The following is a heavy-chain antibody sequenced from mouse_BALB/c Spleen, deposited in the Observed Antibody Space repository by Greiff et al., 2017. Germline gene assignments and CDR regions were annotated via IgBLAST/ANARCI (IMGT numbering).Heavy chain of an antibody. V-gene: IGHV10-1*02. D-gene: IGHD2-4*01. CDR3: VRVMITPWFAY. CDR1: GFTFNTYA. Sequence: EVKLVESGGGLVQPKGSLKLSCAASGFTFNTYAMNWVRQAPGKGLEWVARIRSKSNNYATYYADSVKDRFTISRDDSQSMLYLQMNNLKTEDTAMYYCVRVMITPWFAYWGQGTLVTVSA. CDR2: IRSKSNNYAT. J-gene: IGHJ3*01.